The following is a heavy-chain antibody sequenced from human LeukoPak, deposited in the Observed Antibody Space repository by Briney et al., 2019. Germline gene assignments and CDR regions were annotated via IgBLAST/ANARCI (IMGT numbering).Heavy chain of an antibody. CDR2: INAGNGNT. Sequence: RASVKVSCKASGYTFTSYAMHWVRQAPGQRLEWMGWINAGNGNTKYSQKFQGRVTITRDTSASTAYMELSSLRSEDTAVYYCAREGIAAAEDYWGQGTLVTVSS. CDR1: GYTFTSYA. J-gene: IGHJ4*02. V-gene: IGHV1-3*01. D-gene: IGHD6-13*01. CDR3: AREGIAAAEDY.